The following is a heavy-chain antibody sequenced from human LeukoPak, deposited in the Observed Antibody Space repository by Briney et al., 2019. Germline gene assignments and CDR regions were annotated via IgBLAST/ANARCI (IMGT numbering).Heavy chain of an antibody. Sequence: SETLSLTCTVSGGSISSYYWSWVRQPPGKGLEWIGYISYTGSTKYSPSLKSRVTISVDTSKNQISLKLSSVTAADTAVYYCATGYSHAFDIWGQGTMVTVSS. CDR3: ATGYSHAFDI. V-gene: IGHV4-59*12. J-gene: IGHJ3*02. D-gene: IGHD1-14*01. CDR1: GGSISSYY. CDR2: ISYTGST.